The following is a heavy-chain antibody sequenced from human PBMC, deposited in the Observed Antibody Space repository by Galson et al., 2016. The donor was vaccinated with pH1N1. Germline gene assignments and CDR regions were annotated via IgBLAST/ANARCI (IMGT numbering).Heavy chain of an antibody. Sequence: SLRLSCAASGFRFRDRYMNWIRQAPGKGLEWVSYISSSGRTTYYADSVKGQFTISRDNAKNSLYLQMNSLRVEDTAVYYCASPAEGAIDSFDYWGQGILVTVSS. CDR1: GFRFRDRY. V-gene: IGHV3-11*04. CDR3: ASPAEGAIDSFDY. CDR2: ISSSGRTT. D-gene: IGHD3-16*02. J-gene: IGHJ4*02.